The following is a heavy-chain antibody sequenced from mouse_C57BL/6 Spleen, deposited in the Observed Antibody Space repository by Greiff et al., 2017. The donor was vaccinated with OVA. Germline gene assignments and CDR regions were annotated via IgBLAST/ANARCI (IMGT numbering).Heavy chain of an antibody. CDR3: TLTAQAVAY. V-gene: IGHV1-15*01. CDR2: IDPETGGT. CDR1: GYTFTDYE. D-gene: IGHD3-2*02. J-gene: IGHJ3*01. Sequence: VKLVESGAELVRPGASVTLSCKASGYTFTDYEMHWVKQTPVHGLAWIGAIDPETGGTAYNQKFKGKAILTADTSSSTAYMERRSLTTEGSAVYYSTLTAQAVAYWGQGTRVTVAA.